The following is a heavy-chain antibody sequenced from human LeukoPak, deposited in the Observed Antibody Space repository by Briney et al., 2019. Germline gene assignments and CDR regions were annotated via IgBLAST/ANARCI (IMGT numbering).Heavy chain of an antibody. V-gene: IGHV3-11*01. J-gene: IGHJ4*02. CDR2: ISASGNTM. CDR3: ARDGSGSYDQ. D-gene: IGHD3-10*01. CDR1: GFTFSDFY. Sequence: GGSLRLSCAASGFTFSDFYMFWIRQAPGKGLEWISYISASGNTMYYGDSVKGRFTISRDNARNSLYLQMNSLSAEDTAVYYCARDGSGSYDQWGQGTLVTVSS.